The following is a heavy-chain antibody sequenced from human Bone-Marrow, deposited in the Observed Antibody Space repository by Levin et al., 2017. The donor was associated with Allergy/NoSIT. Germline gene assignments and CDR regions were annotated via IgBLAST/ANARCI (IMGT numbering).Heavy chain of an antibody. D-gene: IGHD6-6*01. CDR3: ARGVSSSWPPLGLYNWFDP. J-gene: IGHJ5*02. CDR1: GGSFSGSY. CDR2: INHSGST. Sequence: SQTLSLTCAVYGGSFSGSYWSWIRQPPGKGLEWIGEINHSGSTNYNPSLKSRVTISVDTSKNQFSLKLSSVTAADTAVYYCARGVSSSWPPLGLYNWFDPWGQGTLVTVSS. V-gene: IGHV4-34*01.